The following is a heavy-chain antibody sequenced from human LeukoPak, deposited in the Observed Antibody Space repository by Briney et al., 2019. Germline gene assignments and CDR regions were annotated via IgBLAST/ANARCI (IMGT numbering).Heavy chain of an antibody. Sequence: PSDTLSLPCTVSGRSIRSISYYLGWIRQPPGKGLEWVGSIYYSGSTYYNPSLKSRVPISVDTSKNQFSLKLSSVTAADTAVYYCARHGDIVVVPAAINMDVWGKGTTVTVSS. V-gene: IGHV4-39*01. J-gene: IGHJ6*04. CDR1: GRSIRSISYY. CDR2: IYYSGST. CDR3: ARHGDIVVVPAAINMDV. D-gene: IGHD2-2*01.